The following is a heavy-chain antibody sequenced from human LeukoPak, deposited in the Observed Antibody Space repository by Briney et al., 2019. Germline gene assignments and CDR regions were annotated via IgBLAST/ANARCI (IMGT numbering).Heavy chain of an antibody. Sequence: ASVKVSCKASGYTFTSYYMHWVRQAPGQGLEWMGIINPSGGSTSYAQKFQGRVTMTRDTSTSTVYMELSSLRSEDTAVYYCARVPSGASMITFGGVLDYWGQGTLVTVSS. V-gene: IGHV1-46*01. CDR3: ARVPSGASMITFGGVLDY. D-gene: IGHD3-16*01. CDR2: INPSGGST. J-gene: IGHJ4*02. CDR1: GYTFTSYY.